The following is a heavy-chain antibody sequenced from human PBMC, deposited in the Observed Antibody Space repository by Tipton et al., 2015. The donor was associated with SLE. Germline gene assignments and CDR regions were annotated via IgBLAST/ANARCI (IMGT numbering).Heavy chain of an antibody. CDR1: GGSISSYF. D-gene: IGHD3-16*01. CDR3: ARDSRNWGSYYHGMDV. CDR2: IFYTGST. V-gene: IGHV4-59*01. Sequence: TLSLTCTVSGGSISSYFWTWIRQPPGKGLAWIGHIFYTGSTRYNPSLNSRVTISVDTSKSQIFLKMSSVTAADTAVYYCARDSRNWGSYYHGMDVWGQGTTVAVSS. J-gene: IGHJ6*02.